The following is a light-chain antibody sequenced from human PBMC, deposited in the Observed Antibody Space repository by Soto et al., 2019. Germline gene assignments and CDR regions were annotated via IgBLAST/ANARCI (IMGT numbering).Light chain of an antibody. CDR3: QQSYSTPWT. V-gene: IGKV1-39*01. CDR1: QSISTY. Sequence: DIQMTQSPSSLSASVGDRVTITCRASQSISTYLSWYQQKPGKAVKFLIYAASSLQSGVPSRFSGSGSGTDFTLTISSLQPEDFATYYCQQSYSTPWTFGQGTKVDIK. CDR2: AAS. J-gene: IGKJ1*01.